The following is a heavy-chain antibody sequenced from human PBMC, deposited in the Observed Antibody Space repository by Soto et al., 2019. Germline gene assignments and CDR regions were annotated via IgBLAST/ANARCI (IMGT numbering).Heavy chain of an antibody. CDR1: VFTFSSYV. D-gene: IGHD6-13*01. CDR2: ISYDGSNK. Sequence: GGSLRLSCSASVFTFSSYVMHGVRQAPGKGLEWVAVISYDGSNKYYADSVKGRFTISRDNSKNTLYLQMNSLRAEDTAVYYCARQLADYWGQGTLVTVSS. V-gene: IGHV3-30*03. CDR3: ARQLADY. J-gene: IGHJ4*02.